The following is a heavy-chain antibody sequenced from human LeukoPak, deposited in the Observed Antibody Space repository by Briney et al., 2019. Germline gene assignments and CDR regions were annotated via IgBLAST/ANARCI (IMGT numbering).Heavy chain of an antibody. J-gene: IGHJ5*02. V-gene: IGHV4-31*03. CDR3: ARGGSDMSSSNRYNWFDP. Sequence: SQTLSLTCTVSGGSISSGGYYWSWICQHPGKGLEWIGYIYYSGSTYYNPSLKSRVTISVDTSKNQFSLKLSSVTAADTAVYYCARGGSDMSSSNRYNWFDPWGQGTLVTVSS. D-gene: IGHD6-6*01. CDR2: IYYSGST. CDR1: GGSISSGGYY.